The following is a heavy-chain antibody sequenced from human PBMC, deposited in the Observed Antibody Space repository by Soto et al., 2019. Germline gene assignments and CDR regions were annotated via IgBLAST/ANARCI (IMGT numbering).Heavy chain of an antibody. CDR3: AAVSRYYGAGSSLNAVY. D-gene: IGHD3-10*01. CDR2: IVVGSGNT. J-gene: IGHJ4*02. CDR1: GFTFTSSA. Sequence: SVKVSCKASGFTFTSSAMQWVRQARGQRLEWIGWIVVGSGNTNYAQKFQERVTITRDMSTSTAYMELSSLRSEDTAVYYFAAVSRYYGAGSSLNAVYWGQGTLVTVSS. V-gene: IGHV1-58*02.